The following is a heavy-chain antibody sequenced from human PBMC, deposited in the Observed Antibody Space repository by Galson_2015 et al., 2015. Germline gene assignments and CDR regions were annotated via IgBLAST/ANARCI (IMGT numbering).Heavy chain of an antibody. Sequence: SVKVSCKAFGYTFTSYYIRWVRQAPGQGLEWMGIIYPSGGSTTYAQKFQGRVTMTRDTSTSTVYMELRSLRFEDTAVYYCARDRRRLPGITAAGTSDYWGQGTLVTVSS. J-gene: IGHJ4*02. D-gene: IGHD6-13*01. V-gene: IGHV1-46*01. CDR3: ARDRRRLPGITAAGTSDY. CDR2: IYPSGGST. CDR1: GYTFTSYY.